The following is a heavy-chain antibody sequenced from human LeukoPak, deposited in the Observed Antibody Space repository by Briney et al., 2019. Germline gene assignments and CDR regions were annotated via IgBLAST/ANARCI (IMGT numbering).Heavy chain of an antibody. J-gene: IGHJ3*02. CDR1: GGSISSYY. CDR2: IYYSGST. Sequence: PSETLSLTCTVSGGSISSYYWSWIRQPPGKGLEWIGYIYYSGSTNYNPSLKSRVTISVDTSKNQFSLKLSSVPAADTAVYYCARETVSDYYDSSGYVYAFDIWGQGTMVTVSS. CDR3: ARETVSDYYDSSGYVYAFDI. V-gene: IGHV4-59*01. D-gene: IGHD3-22*01.